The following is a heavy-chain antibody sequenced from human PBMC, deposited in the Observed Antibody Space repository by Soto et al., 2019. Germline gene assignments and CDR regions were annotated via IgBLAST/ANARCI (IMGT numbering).Heavy chain of an antibody. V-gene: IGHV3-30-3*01. CDR1: GFTFSSYA. D-gene: IGHD5-12*01. CDR3: ARVRRYSGSTFSFDY. Sequence: QVQLVESGGGVVQPGRSLRLSCAASGFTFSSYAMHWVRQAPGKGLEWVAVISYDGSNKYYAGSVKGRFTISRDNSKNTLYLQMNSLRAEDTAVYYCARVRRYSGSTFSFDYWGQGTLVTVSS. CDR2: ISYDGSNK. J-gene: IGHJ4*02.